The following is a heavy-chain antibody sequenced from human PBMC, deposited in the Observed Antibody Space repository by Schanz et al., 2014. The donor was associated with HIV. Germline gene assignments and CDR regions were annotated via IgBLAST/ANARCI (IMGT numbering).Heavy chain of an antibody. J-gene: IGHJ6*02. V-gene: IGHV3-30*18. Sequence: QVQLVESGGGVVQPGRSLRLSCVASGFNFNSYGMHWVRQAPGKGLEWVAVISYDGRNKYFGHSVKGRFTISRDNSKNTLYLQMKSLRAEDTAVYYCAKDRNYYDSRYRGKGNYYYYYGMDVWGQGTTVTVSS. CDR2: ISYDGRNK. CDR3: AKDRNYYDSRYRGKGNYYYYYGMDV. CDR1: GFNFNSYG. D-gene: IGHD3-22*01.